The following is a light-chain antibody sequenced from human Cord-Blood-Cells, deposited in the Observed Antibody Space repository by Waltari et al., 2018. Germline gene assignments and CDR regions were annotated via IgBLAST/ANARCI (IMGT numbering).Light chain of an antibody. Sequence: TQPASVSGSPGQSITISCTGTSSDVGSYNLVSWYQQHPGKPPKLMIYEGSKRPSGVSNRFSGSKSGNTASLTISGLQAEDEADYYCCSHAGSSTWVFGGGTKLTVL. CDR1: SSDVGSYNL. CDR2: EGS. V-gene: IGLV2-23*01. CDR3: CSHAGSSTWV. J-gene: IGLJ3*02.